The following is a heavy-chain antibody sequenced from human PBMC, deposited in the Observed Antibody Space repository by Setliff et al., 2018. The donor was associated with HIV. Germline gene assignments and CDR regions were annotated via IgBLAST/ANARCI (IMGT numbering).Heavy chain of an antibody. CDR2: IYSSGST. CDR3: ARRPYDSSGGYYYYYMDV. D-gene: IGHD3-22*01. CDR1: NVSINSYY. V-gene: IGHV4-4*07. J-gene: IGHJ6*03. Sequence: SETLSLTCTVSNVSINSYYWSWIRQPAGRALEWIGRIYSSGSTNYNPSLKSRVTISVDTSKNQFSLKLSSVTAADTAVYYCARRPYDSSGGYYYYYMDVWGKGTTVTVSS.